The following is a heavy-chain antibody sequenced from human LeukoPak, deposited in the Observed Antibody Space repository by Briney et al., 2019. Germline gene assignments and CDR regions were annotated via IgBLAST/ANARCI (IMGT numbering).Heavy chain of an antibody. D-gene: IGHD3-10*01. J-gene: IGHJ4*02. Sequence: GGSLRLSCSASGFTFSSYWMSWVRQAPGKGLEWLANIKQDGSEKYYVDSVKGRFTISRDNAKNSLYLQMNSLRAEDTAVYYCALHPGGDDEVLDYWGQGTLVTVSS. CDR3: ALHPGGDDEVLDY. CDR2: IKQDGSEK. V-gene: IGHV3-7*01. CDR1: GFTFSSYW.